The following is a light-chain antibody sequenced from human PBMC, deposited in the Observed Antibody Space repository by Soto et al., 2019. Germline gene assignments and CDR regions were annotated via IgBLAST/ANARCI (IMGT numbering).Light chain of an antibody. V-gene: IGKV2-30*01. CDR2: KVF. Sequence: DVVLTQSPLPLPVTLGQSASISCTSSHSLVYADGNTYLNWLQQRPGQSPRRLIYKVFNRDSGVPDRFSGSASGSEFTLTISRVEAEDIGVYYCMQTAHWPYTFGRGTKVDIK. CDR3: MQTAHWPYT. J-gene: IGKJ2*01. CDR1: HSLVYADGNTY.